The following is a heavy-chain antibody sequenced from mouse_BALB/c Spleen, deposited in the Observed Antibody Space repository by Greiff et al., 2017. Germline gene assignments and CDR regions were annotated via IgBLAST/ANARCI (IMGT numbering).Heavy chain of an antibody. CDR1: GFTFSNYW. J-gene: IGHJ1*01. CDR2: IRLKSNNYAT. Sequence: VQLKESGGGLVQPGGSMKLSCVASGFTFSNYWMNWVRQSPEKGLEWVAEIRLKSNNYATHYAESVKGRFTISRDDSKSSVYLQMNNLRAEDTGIYYCTTLRYWYFDVWGAGTTVTVSS. V-gene: IGHV6-6*02. CDR3: TTLRYWYFDV. D-gene: IGHD1-1*01.